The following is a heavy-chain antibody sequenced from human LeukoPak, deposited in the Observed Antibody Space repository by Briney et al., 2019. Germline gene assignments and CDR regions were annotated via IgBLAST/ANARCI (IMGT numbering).Heavy chain of an antibody. CDR3: ARGRPTVYGSVSYYMDV. Sequence: SETLSLTCAVYGGSFSGYYWSWIRQPPGKGLEWIGEINHSGSTNNNPSLKSRVTISVDTSKNQFSLKLSSVTAADTAVYYCARGRPTVYGSVSYYMDVWGKGTTVTVSS. CDR1: GGSFSGYY. CDR2: INHSGST. D-gene: IGHD3-10*01. J-gene: IGHJ6*03. V-gene: IGHV4-34*01.